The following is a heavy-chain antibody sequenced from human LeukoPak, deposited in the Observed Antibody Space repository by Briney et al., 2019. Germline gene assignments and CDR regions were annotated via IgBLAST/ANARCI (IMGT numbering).Heavy chain of an antibody. CDR1: GFTFRRNW. CDR3: ARYRGLGGGYYFDY. J-gene: IGHJ4*02. V-gene: IGHV3-7*04. D-gene: IGHD5-12*01. CDR2: IKGDGSEK. Sequence: PGGSLRLSCAASGFTFRRNWMSWVRQAPGKGLEWVANIKGDGSEKYYVDSVKGRFTISRDNAKNSLHLQMNSLRAEDTAVYYCARYRGLGGGYYFDYWGQGTLVTVSS.